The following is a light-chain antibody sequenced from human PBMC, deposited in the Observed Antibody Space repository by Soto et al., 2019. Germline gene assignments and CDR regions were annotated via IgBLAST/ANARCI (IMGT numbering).Light chain of an antibody. V-gene: IGLV2-23*02. J-gene: IGLJ1*01. CDR3: WSDVGRSTYV. Sequence: QSVLNQPASVSGSPGQPITISFTVGSYNFVSWYQQHPGKAPKVLIYEVSKRPSAVSDRFSGSKSGNTASLTISGLQAEDEAAYYCWSDVGRSTYVSGTGTKVTVI. CDR2: EVS. CDR1: GSYNF.